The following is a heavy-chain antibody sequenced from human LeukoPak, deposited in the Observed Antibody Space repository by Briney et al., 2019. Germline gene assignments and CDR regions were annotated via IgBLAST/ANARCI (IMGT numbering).Heavy chain of an antibody. V-gene: IGHV3-49*04. J-gene: IGHJ4*02. CDR1: GITFGDYA. Sequence: GGSLRLSCTASGITFGDYAMSWVRQAPGKGLEWVGFIRSKAYGGTTEYAASVKGRFTISRDDSKSIAYLQMNSLKTEDTAVYYCTSGGRFLEWLPETIDYWGQGTLVTVSS. CDR3: TSGGRFLEWLPETIDY. D-gene: IGHD3-3*01. CDR2: IRSKAYGGTT.